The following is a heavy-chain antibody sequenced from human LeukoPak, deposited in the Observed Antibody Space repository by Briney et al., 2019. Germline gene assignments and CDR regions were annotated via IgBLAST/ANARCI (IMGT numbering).Heavy chain of an antibody. CDR2: INNSGST. CDR3: ARGTGRRYSSSWYGD. D-gene: IGHD6-13*01. Sequence: SETLSLTCAVYVGSFSGYYWSWIRPPPGKGLEWRGEINNSGSTNYKPSLKRRDSISLDTSKNQFSLKLRSVPAADTGLYYFARGTGRRYSSSWYGDWGQGNLVTVSS. J-gene: IGHJ4*02. CDR1: VGSFSGYY. V-gene: IGHV4-34*01.